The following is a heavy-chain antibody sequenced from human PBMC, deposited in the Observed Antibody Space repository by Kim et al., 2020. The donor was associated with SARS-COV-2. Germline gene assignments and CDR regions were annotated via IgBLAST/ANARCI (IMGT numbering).Heavy chain of an antibody. CDR1: GGSISSYY. D-gene: IGHD1-26*01. V-gene: IGHV4-59*01. Sequence: SETLSLTCTVSGGSISSYYWSWIRQPPGKGLEWIGYIYYSGSTNYNPSLKSRVTISVDTSKNQFSLKLSSVTAADTAVYYCARDREGYYMDVWGKGTTVTVSS. J-gene: IGHJ6*03. CDR3: ARDREGYYMDV. CDR2: IYYSGST.